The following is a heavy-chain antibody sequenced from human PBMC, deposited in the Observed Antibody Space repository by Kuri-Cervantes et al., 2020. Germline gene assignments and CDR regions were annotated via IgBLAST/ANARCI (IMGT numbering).Heavy chain of an antibody. V-gene: IGHV4-34*01. J-gene: IGHJ2*01. CDR1: GGSFSGYY. D-gene: IGHD2-21*02. CDR2: INHSGST. Sequence: ETLSLTCAVYGGSFSGYYWSWIRQTPGKGLEWIGEINHSGSTNYNPSLKSRVTISVDTSKNQFSLKLSSVTAADTAVYYCARARGGDKTKRYFDLWGRGTLVTVSS. CDR3: ARARGGDKTKRYFDL.